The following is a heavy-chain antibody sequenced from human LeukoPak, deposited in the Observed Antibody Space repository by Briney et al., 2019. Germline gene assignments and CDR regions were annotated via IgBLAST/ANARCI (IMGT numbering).Heavy chain of an antibody. CDR1: GGSMSSYY. Sequence: SETLSLTCTVSGGSMSSYYWSRIRQPPGKGLEWIGYIYYSGSTNYNPSLKSRVTISVDTSKNQFSLKLSSVTAADTAVYYCALQLPRDYFDYWGQGTLVTISS. J-gene: IGHJ4*02. CDR2: IYYSGST. D-gene: IGHD6-6*01. V-gene: IGHV4-59*01. CDR3: ALQLPRDYFDY.